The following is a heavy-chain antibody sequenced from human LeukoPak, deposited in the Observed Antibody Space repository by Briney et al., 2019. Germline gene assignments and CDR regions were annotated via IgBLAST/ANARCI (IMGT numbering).Heavy chain of an antibody. V-gene: IGHV4-39*07. J-gene: IGHJ4*02. CDR2: INHSGST. CDR3: ARTQGDSSGWYCFDY. CDR1: GVSISGISYY. Sequence: SETLSLTCSVSGVSISGISYYWGWIRQPPGKGLEWIGEINHSGSTNYNPSLKSRVTISVDTSKNQFSLKLSSVTAADTAVYYCARTQGDSSGWYCFDYWGQGTLVTVSS. D-gene: IGHD6-19*01.